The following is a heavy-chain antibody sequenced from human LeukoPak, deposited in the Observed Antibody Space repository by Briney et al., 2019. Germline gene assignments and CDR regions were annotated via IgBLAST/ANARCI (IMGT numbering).Heavy chain of an antibody. CDR3: ARDSSGYDASWDY. CDR2: ISSSSSYI. J-gene: IGHJ4*02. V-gene: IGHV3-21*01. Sequence: GGSLRLSCAASGFTFSSYSMNWVRQAPGKGLEWVSSISSSSSYIYYADSVKGRFTISRDNAKNSLYLQMNSLRAEDTAVYYCARDSSGYDASWDYWGQGTLVTVSS. CDR1: GFTFSSYS. D-gene: IGHD5-12*01.